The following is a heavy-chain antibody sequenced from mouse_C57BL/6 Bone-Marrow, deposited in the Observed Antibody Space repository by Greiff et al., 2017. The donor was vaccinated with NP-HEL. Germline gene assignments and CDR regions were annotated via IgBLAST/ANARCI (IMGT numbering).Heavy chain of an antibody. V-gene: IGHV1-74*01. J-gene: IGHJ2*01. CDR1: GYTFTSYW. CDR2: IHPSDSDT. D-gene: IGHD4-1*01. CDR3: AIKLGLPDGDPDY. Sequence: QVQLQQPGAELVKPGASVKVSCKASGYTFTSYWMHWVKQRPGQGLEWIGRIHPSDSDTNYNQKFKGKATLTVDKSSSPAYMQLSSLTSEDSAVYYCAIKLGLPDGDPDYWGQGTTLTVSS.